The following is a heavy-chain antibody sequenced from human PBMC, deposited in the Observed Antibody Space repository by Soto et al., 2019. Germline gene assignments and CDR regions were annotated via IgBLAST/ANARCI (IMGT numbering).Heavy chain of an antibody. J-gene: IGHJ4*02. Sequence: SETLSLTCAVYGGSFSGYYWSWIRQPPGKGLEWIGEINHSGSTNYNPSLKSRVTISVDTSKNQFSLKLSSVTAADTAVYYCARGPGYEVDYWGQGTLVTVSS. CDR1: GGSFSGYY. CDR2: INHSGST. V-gene: IGHV4-34*01. D-gene: IGHD2-2*01. CDR3: ARGPGYEVDY.